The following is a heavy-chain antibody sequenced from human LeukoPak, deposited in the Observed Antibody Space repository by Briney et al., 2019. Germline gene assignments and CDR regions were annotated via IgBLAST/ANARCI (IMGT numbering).Heavy chain of an antibody. J-gene: IGHJ6*02. V-gene: IGHV4-59*01. CDR2: IYYSGST. D-gene: IGHD6-13*01. Sequence: SETLSLTCTVSGGSISSYYWSWIRQPPGKGLEWIGYIYYSGSTNYNPSLKSRVTISVDTSKNQFSLKLSSVTAADTAVYYCARGGYSGHYYYGMDVWGQGTTVTVSS. CDR3: ARGGYSGHYYYGMDV. CDR1: GGSISSYY.